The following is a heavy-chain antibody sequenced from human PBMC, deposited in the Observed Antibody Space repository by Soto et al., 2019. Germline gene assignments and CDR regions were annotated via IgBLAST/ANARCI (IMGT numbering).Heavy chain of an antibody. V-gene: IGHV4-31*03. D-gene: IGHD3-10*01. Sequence: PSETLSLTCTVSGGSISSGGYYWSWIRQHPGKGLEWIGYIYYSGSTYYNPSLKSRVTISVDTSKNQFSLKLSSVTAADTAVYYCAKAVNYYGSGIYYGLGAFDIWGQGTMVTVSS. CDR3: AKAVNYYGSGIYYGLGAFDI. CDR1: GGSISSGGYY. J-gene: IGHJ3*02. CDR2: IYYSGST.